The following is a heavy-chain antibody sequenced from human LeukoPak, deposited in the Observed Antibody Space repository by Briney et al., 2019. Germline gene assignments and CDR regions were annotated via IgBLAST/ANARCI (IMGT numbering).Heavy chain of an antibody. J-gene: IGHJ4*02. CDR3: ARAGFAGWLKIDY. CDR1: GYTFTSYY. Sequence: GASVKVSCKASGYTFTSYYMHWVRQAPGQGLEWMGIINPSGGSTSYAQKFQGRVTMTRDTSISTAYMELTGLRSDDSAVFYCARAGFAGWLKIDYWGQGSLVTVSS. V-gene: IGHV1-46*01. D-gene: IGHD5-12*01. CDR2: INPSGGST.